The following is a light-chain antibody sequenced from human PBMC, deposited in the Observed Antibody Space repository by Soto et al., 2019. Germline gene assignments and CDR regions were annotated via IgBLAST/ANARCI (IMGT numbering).Light chain of an antibody. J-gene: IGLJ3*02. CDR1: SSDVGGYNY. CDR3: SSYTSSSTWV. CDR2: EVS. Sequence: QAVVTQPASVSGSPGQSITISCTGTSSDVGGYNYVSWYQQHPGKAPKLMIYEVSNRPSGVSNHFSGSKSGNTASLTISGLQAEDEADYYCSSYTSSSTWVFGGGTKLTVL. V-gene: IGLV2-14*01.